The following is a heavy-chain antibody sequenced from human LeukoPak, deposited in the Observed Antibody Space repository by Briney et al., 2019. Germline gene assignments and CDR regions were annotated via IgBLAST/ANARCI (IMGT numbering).Heavy chain of an antibody. Sequence: ASVKVSCKASGGTFSSYAMSWVRQAPGKGLEWVSAISGSGGSTYYADSVKGRFTISRDNSKNTLYLQMNSLRAEDTAVYYCAKDALYDYGGNFDYWGQGTLVTVSS. J-gene: IGHJ4*02. V-gene: IGHV3-23*01. CDR2: ISGSGGST. CDR3: AKDALYDYGGNFDY. D-gene: IGHD4-23*01. CDR1: GGTFSSYA.